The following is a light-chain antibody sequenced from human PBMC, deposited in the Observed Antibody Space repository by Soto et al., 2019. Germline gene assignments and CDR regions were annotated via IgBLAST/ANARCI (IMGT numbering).Light chain of an antibody. V-gene: IGKV2-28*01. CDR2: LGY. Sequence: DIVMTQSPLSLPVTPGEPASISCRSSQSLLHSNGYNYLDWYLQKPGQSPQLLIYLGYTRAYGAPDRFSGSGPGTDFTLKITRVEAEDVGIYYCMQALQTSITFGQGTRPESK. CDR3: MQALQTSIT. J-gene: IGKJ5*01. CDR1: QSLLHSNGYNY.